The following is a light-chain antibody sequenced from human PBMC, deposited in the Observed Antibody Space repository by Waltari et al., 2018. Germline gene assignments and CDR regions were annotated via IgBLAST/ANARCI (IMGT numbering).Light chain of an antibody. CDR1: QSINDW. V-gene: IGKV1-5*03. CDR3: QQYNNYPIT. J-gene: IGKJ5*01. CDR2: KAS. Sequence: DIKMTQSPSTLSASVGDRGTIPCRATQSINDWLAWYQQKPGKAPKLLMFKASSLEVGVPSRFSGSGSGTEFTLSISSLQPDDFATYYCQQYNNYPITFGPGTRLEIK.